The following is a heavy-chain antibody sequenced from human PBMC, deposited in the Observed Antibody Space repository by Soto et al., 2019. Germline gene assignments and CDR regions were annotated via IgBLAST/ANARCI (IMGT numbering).Heavy chain of an antibody. CDR1: GFNFSNHW. J-gene: IGHJ5*02. V-gene: IGHV3-74*01. D-gene: IGHD1-26*01. CDR3: ALVSGDGPLNRFDP. Sequence: PRLSCAASGFNFSNHWMHWVRQRPAEGLVWVSRITSDGKSKAYAESVKGRFAISRDNAKNTLYLQMNGLTAEDTAVYYCALVSGDGPLNRFDPWGQGTLVTVSS. CDR2: ITSDGKSK.